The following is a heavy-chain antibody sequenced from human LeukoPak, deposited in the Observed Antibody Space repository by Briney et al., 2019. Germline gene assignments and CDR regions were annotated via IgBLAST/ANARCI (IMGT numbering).Heavy chain of an antibody. V-gene: IGHV3-53*01. CDR1: GFTVSGNY. D-gene: IGHD2-15*01. J-gene: IGHJ6*03. Sequence: GGSLRLSCAVSGFTVSGNYMSWVRQAPGKGLEWVSLIYSGGTTYYADSVKGRFTISRDNSKNTLYLQMNSLRAEDTAVYYCASCGGSCYYYYYYYMDVWGKGTTVTVSS. CDR2: IYSGGTT. CDR3: ASCGGSCYYYYYYYMDV.